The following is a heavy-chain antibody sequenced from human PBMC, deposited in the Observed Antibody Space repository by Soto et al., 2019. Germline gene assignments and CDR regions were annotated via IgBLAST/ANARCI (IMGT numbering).Heavy chain of an antibody. V-gene: IGHV3-74*01. J-gene: IGHJ4*02. CDR3: VRGVIAANCFDY. CDR2: INNDGSTT. D-gene: IGHD2-15*01. Sequence: EVQLAESGGGLVQPGGSLRLSCAASGFTFNSYWMHWVRQVPGKGLVWVSRINNDGSTTNYADSVKGRFTISRDNARNTVYRQMNSLRADDTAVYYCVRGVIAANCFDYWGQGTLVTVSS. CDR1: GFTFNSYW.